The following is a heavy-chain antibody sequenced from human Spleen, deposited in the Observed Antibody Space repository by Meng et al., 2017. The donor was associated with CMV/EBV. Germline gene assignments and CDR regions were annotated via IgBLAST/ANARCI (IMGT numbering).Heavy chain of an antibody. D-gene: IGHD1-1*01. Sequence: VYYMSWIRQAPGKGLEWVSYISSSGSAIYYADSVKGRFTISRDNAKKSLYLQMNSLRAEDTAVYYCARSPDLLQSIRRNYHYYGMDVWGQGTTVTVSS. V-gene: IGHV3-11*01. CDR3: ARSPDLLQSIRRNYHYYGMDV. CDR2: ISSSGSAI. CDR1: VYY. J-gene: IGHJ6*02.